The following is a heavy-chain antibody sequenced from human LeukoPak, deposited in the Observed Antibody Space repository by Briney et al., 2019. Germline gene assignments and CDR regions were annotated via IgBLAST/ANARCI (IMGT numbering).Heavy chain of an antibody. V-gene: IGHV1-69*04. CDR1: GGTFSSYA. Sequence: SVKVSCKASGGTFSSYAIRWVRQAPGQGLEWMGRIIPILGIANYAQKFQGRVTITADKSTSTAYMELSSLRSEDTAVYYCARVEDYYDSSGHGPFDYWGQGTLVTVSS. CDR3: ARVEDYYDSSGHGPFDY. J-gene: IGHJ4*02. D-gene: IGHD3-22*01. CDR2: IIPILGIA.